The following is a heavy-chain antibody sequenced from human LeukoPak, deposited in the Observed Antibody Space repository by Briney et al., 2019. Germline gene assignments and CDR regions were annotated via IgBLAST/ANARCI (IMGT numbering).Heavy chain of an antibody. CDR3: AKDISIGGFADGYFYGMDA. CDR2: ISWNGAIM. Sequence: GGSLRLSCATSGFKFDDYGMHWVRQAPRKGLEWVSGISWNGAIMVYADSVKGRFTISRDNAKSSLYLQMNSPRAEDTALYYCAKDISIGGFADGYFYGMDAWGQGTTVTVSS. CDR1: GFKFDDYG. V-gene: IGHV3-9*01. D-gene: IGHD4-23*01. J-gene: IGHJ6*02.